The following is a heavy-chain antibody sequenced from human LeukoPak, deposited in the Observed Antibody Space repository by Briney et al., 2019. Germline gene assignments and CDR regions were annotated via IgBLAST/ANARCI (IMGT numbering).Heavy chain of an antibody. Sequence: GASAKVSCKASGGPLSSYAISWVRQAPRQGPEGMGELIPSYGTANYAQNFQGRVTITTAASPRSGYMELSSLGTGDTAVYSCARVGSADYYYYLDVWGKGTTVTVSS. CDR1: GGPLSSYA. V-gene: IGHV1-69*05. CDR3: ARVGSADYYYYLDV. J-gene: IGHJ6*03. D-gene: IGHD5-12*01. CDR2: LIPSYGTA.